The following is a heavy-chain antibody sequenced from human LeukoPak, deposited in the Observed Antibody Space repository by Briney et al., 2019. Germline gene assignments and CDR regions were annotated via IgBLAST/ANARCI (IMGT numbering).Heavy chain of an antibody. CDR1: GFTFSSYA. CDR2: ISGSGGST. J-gene: IGHJ4*02. V-gene: IGHV3-23*01. CDR3: ARAFDSSGYYPDY. Sequence: GGSLRLSCAASGFTFSSYAMSWVRQAPGKGLAWVSAISGSGGSTYYADSVKGRFTISRDNAKNTLYLQMNSLRAEDTAVYYCARAFDSSGYYPDYWGQGTLVTVPS. D-gene: IGHD3-22*01.